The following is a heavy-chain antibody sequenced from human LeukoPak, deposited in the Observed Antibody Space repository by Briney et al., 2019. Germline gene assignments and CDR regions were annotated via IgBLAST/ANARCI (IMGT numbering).Heavy chain of an antibody. Sequence: PGGSLRLSCAASGFTFSSYAMHWVRQAPGKGLEWVAVISYDGSNKYYADSVKGRFTISRDNSKNTLYLQMNSLRAEDTAVYYCARDQCSSSCGRGHYFDYWGQGTLVTVSS. D-gene: IGHD6-13*01. CDR2: ISYDGSNK. V-gene: IGHV3-30*04. CDR1: GFTFSSYA. CDR3: ARDQCSSSCGRGHYFDY. J-gene: IGHJ4*02.